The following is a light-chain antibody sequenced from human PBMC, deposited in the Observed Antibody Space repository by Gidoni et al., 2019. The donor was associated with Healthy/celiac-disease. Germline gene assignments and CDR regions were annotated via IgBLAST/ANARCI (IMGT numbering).Light chain of an antibody. CDR1: SSNIGSNY. J-gene: IGLJ3*02. V-gene: IGLV1-47*01. Sequence: SSNIGSNYVYWYQQLPGTAPKLLIYRNNQRPSGVPDRFSGSKSGTSASLAIRGLRSEDEADYYCAAWDDSLSGRVFGGGTKLTVL. CDR3: AAWDDSLSGRV. CDR2: RNN.